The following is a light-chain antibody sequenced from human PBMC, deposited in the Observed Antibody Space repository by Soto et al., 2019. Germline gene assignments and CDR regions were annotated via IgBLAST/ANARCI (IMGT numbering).Light chain of an antibody. CDR1: SSGVGGYNY. J-gene: IGLJ1*01. V-gene: IGLV2-14*01. Sequence: QSVLTQPASVSGSPGQSITISCTGTSSGVGGYNYVSWYQQHPGKVPKLIIYEVTNRPSGVSNRFSGSKSGNSASLTISGLQAEDEADYYCSSYASSRTLVFGTGTKVTVL. CDR3: SSYASSRTLV. CDR2: EVT.